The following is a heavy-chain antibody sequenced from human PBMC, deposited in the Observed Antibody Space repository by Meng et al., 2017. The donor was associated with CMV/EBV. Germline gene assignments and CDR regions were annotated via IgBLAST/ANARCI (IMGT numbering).Heavy chain of an antibody. V-gene: IGHV1-8*01. CDR2: MNPNSGNT. Sequence: ASGYTFTSYDLNWVRQATGQGLERMGWMNPNSGNTGYAQKFQGRVTMTTDSPTTTAYMELRSLRSDDTVVYYCARDSVAVRPGWFDPWGQGTLVTVSS. CDR3: ARDSVAVRPGWFDP. CDR1: GYTFTSYD. D-gene: IGHD6-6*01. J-gene: IGHJ5*02.